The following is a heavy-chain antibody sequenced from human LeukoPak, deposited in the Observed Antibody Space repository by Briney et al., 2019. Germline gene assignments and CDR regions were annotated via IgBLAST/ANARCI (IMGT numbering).Heavy chain of an antibody. D-gene: IGHD5-18*01. CDR1: GFTFTSSA. J-gene: IGHJ4*02. CDR3: AADTGAYSYGYLY. Sequence: SVKVSFKASGFTFTSSAMQWVRQARGQRLAWIGWIVVGSGNTNYAQKFQERVTITRDMSTSTAYMELSSLRSEDTAVYYCAADTGAYSYGYLYWGQGTLVAVSS. CDR2: IVVGSGNT. V-gene: IGHV1-58*02.